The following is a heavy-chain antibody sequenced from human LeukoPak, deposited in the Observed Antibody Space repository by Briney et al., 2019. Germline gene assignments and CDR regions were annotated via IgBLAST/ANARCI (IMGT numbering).Heavy chain of an antibody. CDR2: IYYSGST. Sequence: KTSETLSLTCTVSGGSISSYYWSWIRQPPGKGLEWIGYIYYSGSTNYNPSLKSRVTISVDTSKNQFSLKLSSVTAADTAVYYCARHAKYQLLSYDWFDPWGQGTLVTVSS. V-gene: IGHV4-59*08. D-gene: IGHD2-2*01. CDR1: GGSISSYY. J-gene: IGHJ5*02. CDR3: ARHAKYQLLSYDWFDP.